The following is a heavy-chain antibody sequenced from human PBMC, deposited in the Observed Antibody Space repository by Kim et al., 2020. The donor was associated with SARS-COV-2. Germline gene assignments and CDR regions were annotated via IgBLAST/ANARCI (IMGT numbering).Heavy chain of an antibody. Sequence: GGSLRLSCAASGFTFSNSWIHWVRQAPGKGPEWLATINQHGSDKYYVDSVKGRFTISRDNAKSSLFLQMHSLRADDTAVYYCATKEYWGQGTLVTVSS. V-gene: IGHV3-7*01. J-gene: IGHJ4*02. CDR3: ATKEY. CDR2: INQHGSDK. CDR1: GFTFSNSW.